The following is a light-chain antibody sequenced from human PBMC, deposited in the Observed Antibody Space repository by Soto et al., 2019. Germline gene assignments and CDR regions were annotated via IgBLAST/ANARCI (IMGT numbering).Light chain of an antibody. J-gene: IGLJ1*01. CDR1: SNDVGAYNY. V-gene: IGLV2-14*01. CDR2: EVS. Sequence: QSVLTQPGSVSGSPGQSITISCTGTSNDVGAYNYVSWYQQHPGKAPKLVIYEVSHRPSGISDRFSGSKSGNTASLTISGLQVEDEADYYCSSYATGSPYVFGPGTKVTVL. CDR3: SSYATGSPYV.